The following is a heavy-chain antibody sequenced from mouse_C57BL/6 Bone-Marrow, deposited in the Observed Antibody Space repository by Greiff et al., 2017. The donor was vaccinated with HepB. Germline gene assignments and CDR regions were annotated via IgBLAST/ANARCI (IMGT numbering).Heavy chain of an antibody. CDR2: INPNNGGT. CDR3: ARETTVVAPYYFDY. Sequence: VQLQQSGPELVKPGASVKISCKASGYTFTDYYMNWVKQSHGKSLEWIGDINPNNGGTSYNQKFKGKATLTVDKSSSTAYMELRSLASEDSAVYYCARETTVVAPYYFDYWGQGTTLTVSS. V-gene: IGHV1-26*01. CDR1: GYTFTDYY. D-gene: IGHD1-1*01. J-gene: IGHJ2*01.